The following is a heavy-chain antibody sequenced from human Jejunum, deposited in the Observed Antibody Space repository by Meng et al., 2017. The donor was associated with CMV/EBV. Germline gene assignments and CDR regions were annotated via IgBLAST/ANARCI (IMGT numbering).Heavy chain of an antibody. CDR3: AKDRSSTTLPVSHH. Sequence: GFTFSSFGMHWFRQTPGKGLEWLAAIWYDGRHTFYADSVQGRFIISRDDSKSSLYLYMNSLRGDDSGVYYCAKDRSSTTLPVSHHWGQGTPVTVSS. V-gene: IGHV3-33*06. CDR1: GFTFSSFG. D-gene: IGHD5/OR15-5a*01. J-gene: IGHJ5*02. CDR2: IWYDGRHT.